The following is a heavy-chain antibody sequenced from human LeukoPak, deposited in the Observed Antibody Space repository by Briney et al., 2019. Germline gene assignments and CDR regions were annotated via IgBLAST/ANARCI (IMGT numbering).Heavy chain of an antibody. CDR2: NTGGNPIT. CDR3: ARGQEWDSWIVDF. Sequence: ASVKVSCKTSGYTFSNYAIHWLRQASGQRPEWMGCNTGGNPITQYSQKFQGRLTFNRDTSASTAFMELSSLTSEDTAVYYCARGQEWDSWIVDFWGQGTLVTVSS. CDR1: GYTFSNYA. V-gene: IGHV1-3*01. J-gene: IGHJ4*02. D-gene: IGHD1-26*01.